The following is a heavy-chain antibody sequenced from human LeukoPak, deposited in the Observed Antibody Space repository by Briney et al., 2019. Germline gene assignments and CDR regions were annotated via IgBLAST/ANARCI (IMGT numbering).Heavy chain of an antibody. CDR3: ARGIAAASERALDI. CDR1: GYSISSGYY. J-gene: IGHJ3*02. CDR2: IYHSGST. D-gene: IGHD6-13*01. Sequence: PSETLSLTCTVSGYSISSGYYWGWIRQPPGKGPEWIGSIYHSGSTYYNPSLKSRVTISVDTSKNQFSLKLTSVTAADTAVYYCARGIAAASERALDIWGQGTTVTVSS. V-gene: IGHV4-38-2*02.